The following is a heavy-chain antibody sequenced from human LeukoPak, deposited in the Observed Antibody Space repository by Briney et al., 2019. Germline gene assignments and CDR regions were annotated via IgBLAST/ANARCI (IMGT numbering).Heavy chain of an antibody. CDR1: GFTFSSYA. J-gene: IGHJ4*02. V-gene: IGHV3-21*05. Sequence: GGSLRLSCAASGFTFSSYAMHWVRQAPGKGLEWVSYISSSSSYTNHADSVKGRFTISRDNAKNSLYLQMNSLRAEDTAVYYCARVSGYSYGSKGPLDYWGQGTLVTVSS. D-gene: IGHD5-18*01. CDR2: ISSSSSYT. CDR3: ARVSGYSYGSKGPLDY.